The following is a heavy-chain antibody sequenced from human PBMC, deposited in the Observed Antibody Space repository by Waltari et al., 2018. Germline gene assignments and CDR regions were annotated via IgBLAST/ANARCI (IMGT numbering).Heavy chain of an antibody. V-gene: IGHV3-21*01. Sequence: EVQLVESGGGLVKPGGSLRLSCAASGFTFSSYSMNWVRQAPGKGLEWVSSISSSSSYIYYADSVKGRFTISRDNAKNSLYLQMNSLRAEDTAVYYCAREGANEYAFDIWGQGTMDTVSS. CDR1: GFTFSSYS. CDR2: ISSSSSYI. CDR3: AREGANEYAFDI. J-gene: IGHJ3*02. D-gene: IGHD1-26*01.